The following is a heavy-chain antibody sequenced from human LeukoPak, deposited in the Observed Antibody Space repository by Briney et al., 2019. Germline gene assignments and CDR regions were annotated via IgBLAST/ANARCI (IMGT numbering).Heavy chain of an antibody. Sequence: ARSLRLSCAGSLFNFGRYAMHWVRQARDKGLPGVAVIWYDGSNKYYADSVKGRFIISRDNSKSTVYLQMNSLRTEDTGVYYCARGAHYGGNTPDFGGQGPRVTVSA. J-gene: IGHJ4*02. D-gene: IGHD4-23*01. CDR2: IWYDGSNK. CDR1: LFNFGRYA. CDR3: ARGAHYGGNTPDF. V-gene: IGHV3-30*04.